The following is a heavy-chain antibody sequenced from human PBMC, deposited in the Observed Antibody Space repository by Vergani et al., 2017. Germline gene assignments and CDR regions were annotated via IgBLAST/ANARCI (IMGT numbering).Heavy chain of an antibody. V-gene: IGHV4-59*01. CDR1: GGSISSYD. CDR2: IYYSGST. D-gene: IGHD6-13*01. J-gene: IGHJ4*02. CDR3: VREQQLAYYFDY. Sequence: QVQLQESGPGLVKPSETLSLTCTVSGGSISSYDWRWIRQPPGKGLEWIGYIYYSGSTNYNPSLMSRVTISVDTSKNQFSLKLSSVTAADTAVYYCVREQQLAYYFDYWGQGTLVTVSS.